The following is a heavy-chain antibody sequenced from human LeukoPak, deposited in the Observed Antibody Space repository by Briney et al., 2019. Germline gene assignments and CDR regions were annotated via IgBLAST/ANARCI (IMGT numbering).Heavy chain of an antibody. V-gene: IGHV4-34*01. J-gene: IGHJ6*03. CDR3: ARASSYYDILTGPLAVGYMDV. Sequence: KPSETLSRTCAVLGGAFSGYYWTWIRQPPGKGLEWIGEINHSGSTNYNPSLKSRVTISVDTSKNQFSLKLSSVTAADTAVYYCARASSYYDILTGPLAVGYMDVWGKGTTVTVSS. D-gene: IGHD3-9*01. CDR2: INHSGST. CDR1: GGAFSGYY.